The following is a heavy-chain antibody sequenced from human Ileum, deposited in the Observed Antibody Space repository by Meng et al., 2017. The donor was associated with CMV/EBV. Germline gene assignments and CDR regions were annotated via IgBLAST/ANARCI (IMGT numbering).Heavy chain of an antibody. CDR2: IYYSGST. Sequence: TVSGGSISIGGYYWSWIRQHPGKGLEWIGYIYYSGSTYYNPSLKSRVTISVDTSKNQFSLKLSSVTAADTAVYYCARVSTVTTWFDPWGQGTLVTVSS. D-gene: IGHD4-17*01. J-gene: IGHJ5*02. CDR3: ARVSTVTTWFDP. V-gene: IGHV4-31*02. CDR1: GGSISIGGYY.